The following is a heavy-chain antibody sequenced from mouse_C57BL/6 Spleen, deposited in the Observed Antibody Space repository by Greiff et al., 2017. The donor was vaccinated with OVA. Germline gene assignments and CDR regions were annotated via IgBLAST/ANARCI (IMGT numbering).Heavy chain of an antibody. CDR1: GYTFTSYG. D-gene: IGHD1-1*01. CDR2: CYPSSGKT. V-gene: IGHV1-81*01. Sequence: VQRVESGAELARPGASVKLSCKASGYTFTSYGISWVKQRSGQGLVWIGECYPSSGKTYYNDKFKGKDTLTADNSSSTAYMELRSLTSADSAVYFCARSKGTPVVASDYWGHGPTLTVAS. J-gene: IGHJ2*01. CDR3: ARSKGTPVVASDY.